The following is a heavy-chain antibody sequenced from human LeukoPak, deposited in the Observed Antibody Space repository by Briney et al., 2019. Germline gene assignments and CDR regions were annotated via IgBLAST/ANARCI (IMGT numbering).Heavy chain of an antibody. CDR3: ARSEWLVPRYFDY. CDR2: ISAYNGNT. J-gene: IGHJ4*02. D-gene: IGHD6-19*01. Sequence: ASVTVSCTASGYTFTSYGIRWVRQAPGQGLEWMGWISAYNGNTNYAQKLQGRVTMTTDTSTSTAYMELRSLRSDDTAVYYCARSEWLVPRYFDYWGQGTLVTVSS. V-gene: IGHV1-18*01. CDR1: GYTFTSYG.